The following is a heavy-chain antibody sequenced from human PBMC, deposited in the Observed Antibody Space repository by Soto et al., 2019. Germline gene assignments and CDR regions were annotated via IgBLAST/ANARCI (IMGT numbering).Heavy chain of an antibody. CDR2: ISCYNGNS. Sequence: QVQLVQSGAEVKKPGASVKVSCKASGYTFTSYGISWVRQAPGQGLEWMGRISCYNGNSNYAQNLQGRVTMTTDTSTSTAYMELRSLRSDDTAVYSCAREDITDIVVVVVAPEGLGYWGQGTLVTVSS. J-gene: IGHJ4*02. CDR3: AREDITDIVVVVVAPEGLGY. CDR1: GYTFTSYG. V-gene: IGHV1-18*01. D-gene: IGHD2-15*01.